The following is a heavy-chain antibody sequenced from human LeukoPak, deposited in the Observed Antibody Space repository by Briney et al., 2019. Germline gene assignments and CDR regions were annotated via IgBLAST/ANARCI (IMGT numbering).Heavy chain of an antibody. J-gene: IGHJ4*02. D-gene: IGHD1-26*01. V-gene: IGHV1-69*05. Sequence: GSSVKVSCKASGGTFTSYAISWVRQAPGQGLEWMVRIIPIFGTANYAQKFQGRVTITTDESTSTAYMELSSLRSEDTAVYYCASIRRVGATSYFDYWGQGTLVTVSS. CDR2: IIPIFGTA. CDR1: GGTFTSYA. CDR3: ASIRRVGATSYFDY.